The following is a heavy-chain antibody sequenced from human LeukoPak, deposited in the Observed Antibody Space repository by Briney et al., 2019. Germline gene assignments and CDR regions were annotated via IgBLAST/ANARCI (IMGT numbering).Heavy chain of an antibody. V-gene: IGHV4-34*01. D-gene: IGHD2-15*01. Sequence: PSETLSLTCAVYGGSFSGYYWSWIRQPPGKGLEWIGEINHSGSTNYNPSLKSRVTISVDTSKNQFSLKPSSVTAADTAVYYCAAAGHYSGGSCYSGRVDYWGQGTLVTVSS. CDR3: AAAGHYSGGSCYSGRVDY. CDR1: GGSFSGYY. CDR2: INHSGST. J-gene: IGHJ4*02.